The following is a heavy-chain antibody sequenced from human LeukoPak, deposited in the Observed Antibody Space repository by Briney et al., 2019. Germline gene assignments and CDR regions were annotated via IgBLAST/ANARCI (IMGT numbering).Heavy chain of an antibody. CDR1: GFTFSSYG. D-gene: IGHD6-13*01. CDR3: AKDSSSWYGYFDY. J-gene: IGHJ4*02. V-gene: IGHV3-33*06. CDR2: IWYDGSNK. Sequence: PGRSLRLSCAASGFTFSSYGMHWVRQAPGKGLEWVADIWYDGSNKYYADSVKGRFTISRDNSKNTLYLQMNSLRAEDTAVYYCAKDSSSWYGYFDYWGQGTLVTVSS.